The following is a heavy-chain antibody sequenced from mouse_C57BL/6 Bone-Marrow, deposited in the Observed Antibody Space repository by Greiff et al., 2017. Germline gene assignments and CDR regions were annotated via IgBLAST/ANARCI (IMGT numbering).Heavy chain of an antibody. CDR1: GYTFTSYW. V-gene: IGHV1-64*01. D-gene: IGHD1-1*01. Sequence: QVQLQQPGAELVKPGASVKLSCKASGYTFTSYWMHWVKQRPGQGLEWIGMIHPNSGSTNYNEKFKSKATLTVDKSSSTAYRQLSSLTSEDSAVYYCARRLRYRGNYAMDYWGQGTSVTVSS. J-gene: IGHJ4*01. CDR3: ARRLRYRGNYAMDY. CDR2: IHPNSGST.